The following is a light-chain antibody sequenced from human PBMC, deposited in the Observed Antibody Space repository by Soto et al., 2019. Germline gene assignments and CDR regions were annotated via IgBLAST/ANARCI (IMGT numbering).Light chain of an antibody. V-gene: IGLV2-14*01. CDR2: DVN. J-gene: IGLJ2*01. Sequence: QSALTQPASVSGSPGQSITIPCTGTSSDIGGYNYVSWYQQNPGKAPKLMIYDVNNRPSGVSNRFSGSKSGNTASLTISGLQVDDEADYYCSSYTTSSTFVIFGGGTKLTVL. CDR1: SSDIGGYNY. CDR3: SSYTTSSTFVI.